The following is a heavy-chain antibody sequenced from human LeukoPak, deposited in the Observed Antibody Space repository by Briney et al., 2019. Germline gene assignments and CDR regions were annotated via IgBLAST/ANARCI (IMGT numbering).Heavy chain of an antibody. D-gene: IGHD5-18*01. Sequence: ASVKVSCKASGYTFPSYDINWVRQATGQGLEWMGWMNPNSGNTGYAQKFQGRVTMTRNTSISTAYMELSSLGSEDTAVYYCARGHVIQLWDPYYYYGMDVWGQGTTVTVSS. CDR2: MNPNSGNT. CDR3: ARGHVIQLWDPYYYYGMDV. V-gene: IGHV1-8*01. J-gene: IGHJ6*02. CDR1: GYTFPSYD.